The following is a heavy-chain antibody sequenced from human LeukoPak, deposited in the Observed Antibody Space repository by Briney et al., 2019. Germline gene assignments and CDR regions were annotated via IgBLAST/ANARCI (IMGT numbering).Heavy chain of an antibody. J-gene: IGHJ4*02. Sequence: PSQTLSLTCAVSGGSISSGGYSWSWIRQPPGKGLEWIGYIYYSGSTNYNPSLKSRVTISVDTSKNQFSLKLSSVTAADTAVYYCARGVDSNSDYWGQGTLVTVSS. CDR2: IYYSGST. CDR1: GGSISSGGYS. CDR3: ARGVDSNSDY. D-gene: IGHD4-11*01. V-gene: IGHV4-30-4*07.